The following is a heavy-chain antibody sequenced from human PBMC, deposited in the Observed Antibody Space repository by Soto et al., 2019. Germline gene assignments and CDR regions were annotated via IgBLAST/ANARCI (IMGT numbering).Heavy chain of an antibody. J-gene: IGHJ3*02. CDR2: ISGSGGST. D-gene: IGHD3-3*01. CDR1: GFTFSSYA. Sequence: GGSLRLSCAASGFTFSSYAMSWVRQAPGKGLEWVSAISGSGGSTYYADSVKGRFTISRDNSKNTLYLQMNSLRAEDTAVYYCAKDRTYYDFWSGRLRAFDIWGQGTMVTVSS. CDR3: AKDRTYYDFWSGRLRAFDI. V-gene: IGHV3-23*01.